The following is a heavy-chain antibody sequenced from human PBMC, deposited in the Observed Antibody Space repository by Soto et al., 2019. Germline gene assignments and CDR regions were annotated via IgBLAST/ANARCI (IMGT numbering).Heavy chain of an antibody. Sequence: TSETLSLTCTVSGGSISSGGYYWSWIRQHPGKGLEWIGYIYYSGSTYYNPSLKSRVTISVDTSKNQFSLKLSSVTAADTAVYYCARGPRTVPLDYWGQGTLVTVSS. D-gene: IGHD4-17*01. CDR3: ARGPRTVPLDY. J-gene: IGHJ4*02. CDR1: GGSISSGGYY. CDR2: IYYSGST. V-gene: IGHV4-31*03.